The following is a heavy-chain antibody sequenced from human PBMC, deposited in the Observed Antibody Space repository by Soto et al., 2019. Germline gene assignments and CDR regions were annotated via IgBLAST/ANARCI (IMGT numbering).Heavy chain of an antibody. CDR2: IIPFFNTP. V-gene: IGHV1-69*01. D-gene: IGHD2-21*01. CDR3: AAESAYGGNPLAFLY. CDR1: ADTFSSYA. Sequence: QVQLVQAGGEVKRPGSSVRVSCKASADTFSSYAISWVRKAPGQGLDWMGGIIPFFNTPNYAQKFQGRVTITADESTSTAYMDLSSLRSEDTAMYYCAAESAYGGNPLAFLYWGQGTLVTVSS. J-gene: IGHJ4*02.